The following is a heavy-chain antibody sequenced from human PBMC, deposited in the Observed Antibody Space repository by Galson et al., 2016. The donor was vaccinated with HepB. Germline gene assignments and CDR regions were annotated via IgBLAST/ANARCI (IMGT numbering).Heavy chain of an antibody. V-gene: IGHV4-59*12. CDR1: GGSISSYY. CDR3: TTGSAYYYYAFDV. Sequence: SETLSLTCIVSGGSISSYYWNWIRQSPGKGLQWIGYIYYSGSTNYNPSLKSRVSMSVDTSMNQFSLNLKSVTAEDTAVYYCTTGSAYYYYAFDVWGQGTTVTVSS. CDR2: IYYSGST. J-gene: IGHJ6*02. D-gene: IGHD1-14*01.